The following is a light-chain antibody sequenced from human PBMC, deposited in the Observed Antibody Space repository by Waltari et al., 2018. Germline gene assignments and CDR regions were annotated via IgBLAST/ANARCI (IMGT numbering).Light chain of an antibody. CDR2: DAS. J-gene: IGKJ2*01. CDR3: QQYNNWPPKNT. Sequence: EVVMMQFPATLSVSPGERVTLSCSASQSISGNLAWYRQRPGQAPRLLIYDASTRATGVPARFSGSGSGTEFTLTISGLQSEDFAVYFCQQYNNWPPKNTFGQGTRLEI. V-gene: IGKV3-15*01. CDR1: QSISGN.